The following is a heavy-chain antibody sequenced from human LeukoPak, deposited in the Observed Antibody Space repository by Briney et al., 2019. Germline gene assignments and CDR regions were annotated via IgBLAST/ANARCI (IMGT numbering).Heavy chain of an antibody. V-gene: IGHV3-30*03. D-gene: IGHD5-18*01. J-gene: IGHJ6*02. Sequence: GGSLRLSCAASGFTFSSYGMHWVRQAPGKGLEWVAVISYDGSNKYYADSVKGRFTISRDNSKNTLYLQMNSLRAEDTAVYYCARERQLWLLACYYGMDVWGQGTTVTVSS. CDR2: ISYDGSNK. CDR1: GFTFSSYG. CDR3: ARERQLWLLACYYGMDV.